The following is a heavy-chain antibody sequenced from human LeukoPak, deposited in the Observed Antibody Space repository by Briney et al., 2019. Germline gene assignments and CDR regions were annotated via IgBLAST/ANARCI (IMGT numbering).Heavy chain of an antibody. CDR2: ISSSTSSV. V-gene: IGHV3-21*01. CDR1: GFNFNTYD. Sequence: PGGSLRLSCAASGFNFNTYDMNWVRQAPGRGLQWVSYISSSTSSVYYEDSVKGRFTISRDNAKNSLYLPMNSLRDDDTAVYYCARDTYADYWGMDVWGPGTTVTVSS. J-gene: IGHJ6*02. CDR3: ARDTYADYWGMDV. D-gene: IGHD2-2*01.